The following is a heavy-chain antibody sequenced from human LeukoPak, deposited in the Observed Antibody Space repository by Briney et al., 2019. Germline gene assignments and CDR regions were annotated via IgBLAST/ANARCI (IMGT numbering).Heavy chain of an antibody. CDR2: ISGSGGST. J-gene: IGHJ6*03. V-gene: IGHV3-23*01. D-gene: IGHD7-27*01. CDR3: ANINWGSQSYYYCMDV. CDR1: GFTFSSYA. Sequence: GGSLRLSCAASGFTFSSYAMSWVRQAPGKGLEWVSAISGSGGSTYYADSVKGRFTISRDNSKNTLYLQMNSLRAEDTAVYYCANINWGSQSYYYCMDVWGKGTTVTVSS.